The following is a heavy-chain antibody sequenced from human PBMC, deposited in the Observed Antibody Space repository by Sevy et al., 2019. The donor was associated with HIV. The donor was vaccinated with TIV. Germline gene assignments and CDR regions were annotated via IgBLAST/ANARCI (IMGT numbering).Heavy chain of an antibody. Sequence: GGSLRLSCAASGFTFSSYWMTWVRQAPGKGREGVANIKQDGSEKYHVASVKGRFTISRDNAKNSLYLQMNSLRDEDTAVYYCARGSGDYWGQGTLVTVSS. CDR3: ARGSGDY. CDR2: IKQDGSEK. CDR1: GFTFSSYW. V-gene: IGHV3-7*01. J-gene: IGHJ4*02.